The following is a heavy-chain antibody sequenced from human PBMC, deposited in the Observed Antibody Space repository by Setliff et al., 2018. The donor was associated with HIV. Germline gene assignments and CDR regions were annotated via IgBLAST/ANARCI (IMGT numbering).Heavy chain of an antibody. Sequence: ASVKVSCKASGYTLSSYSLHWVRQGPGQGLEWVGIITPSGGSRRYAQKFQGRLTMTRDMSTITVHMDLSSLRPEDKAVYYCARDVDVYDILTVYHFDYWGQGTLVTVSS. CDR2: ITPSGGSR. J-gene: IGHJ4*02. CDR3: ARDVDVYDILTVYHFDY. D-gene: IGHD3-9*01. V-gene: IGHV1-46*01. CDR1: GYTLSSYS.